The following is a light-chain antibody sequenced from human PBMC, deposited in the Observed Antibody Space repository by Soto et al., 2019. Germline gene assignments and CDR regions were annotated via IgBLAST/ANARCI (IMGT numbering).Light chain of an antibody. CDR2: GAS. V-gene: IGKV3-20*01. J-gene: IGKJ1*01. Sequence: EIVLTQSPATLSLFPGERATLSCRASQGVAGNYLAWYRQKPGQTPGLLIFGASVRATGIPDRFSGSGSGTDFTLTISGLESEVFAVYYCQHYLDSPWAFGQGTKVEIK. CDR1: QGVAGNY. CDR3: QHYLDSPWA.